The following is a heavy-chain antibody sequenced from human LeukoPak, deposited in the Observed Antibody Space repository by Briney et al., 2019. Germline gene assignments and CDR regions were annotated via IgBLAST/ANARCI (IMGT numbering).Heavy chain of an antibody. D-gene: IGHD3-10*01. CDR1: GGTFSSYA. J-gene: IGHJ5*02. CDR2: VIPILGIT. V-gene: IGHV1-69*04. Sequence: SVKVSCKASGGTFSSYAINWVRQAPGQGLEWMGRVIPILGITNYAQKFQGRVTITADKSTNTAYMELSSLRSEDAAVYYCARSGGSGDNNWFDPWGQGTLVTVSS. CDR3: ARSGGSGDNNWFDP.